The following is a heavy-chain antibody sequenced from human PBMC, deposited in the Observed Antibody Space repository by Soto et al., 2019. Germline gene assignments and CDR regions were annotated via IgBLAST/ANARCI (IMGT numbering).Heavy chain of an antibody. D-gene: IGHD3-22*01. CDR3: ARLSLRVTMVVVVAKFDY. V-gene: IGHV4-38-2*02. Sequence: LSLTCTVSDYSISSGYYWGWIRQSPGKGLEWIGSMYHSGNTYYNPSFKSRVTISVDTSRNQFSLRLTSVTAADTAVYYCARLSLRVTMVVVVAKFDYWGQGTLVTVSS. CDR2: MYHSGNT. CDR1: DYSISSGYY. J-gene: IGHJ4*02.